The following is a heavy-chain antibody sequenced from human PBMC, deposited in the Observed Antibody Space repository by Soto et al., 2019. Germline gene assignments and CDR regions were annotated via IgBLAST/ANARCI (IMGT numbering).Heavy chain of an antibody. CDR2: IDWDNDK. CDR1: GFSLSNSGMR. D-gene: IGHD1-1*01. V-gene: IGHV2-70*04. J-gene: IGHJ5*02. Sequence: VSGPTLVNPTQTLTLTCTFSGFSLSNSGMRVSWIRQPPGKALEWLARIDWDNDKFYKTSLRTRLTISKDTSRNQVVLTMTNMDPLDTATYYCAKTGTDGSWFDPWGQGTLVTVSS. CDR3: AKTGTDGSWFDP.